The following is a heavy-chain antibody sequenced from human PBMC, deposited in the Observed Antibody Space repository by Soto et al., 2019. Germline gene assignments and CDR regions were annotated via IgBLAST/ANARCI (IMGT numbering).Heavy chain of an antibody. CDR2: ISSNSSCT. CDR1: GFTFGDYD. Sequence: VQLVESGGGLVKPGGSLRLSCAASGFTFGDYDMSWVRQAPGKGLEWVSDISSNSSCTDYADSVKGRFTISRDNAKNSLYLYINNLTAEDKAVYYCARDVSVYYGSSGYCYYDLLGYWGQGTLVTVSS. CDR3: ARDVSVYYGSSGYCYYDLLGY. D-gene: IGHD3-22*01. V-gene: IGHV3-11*06. J-gene: IGHJ4*02.